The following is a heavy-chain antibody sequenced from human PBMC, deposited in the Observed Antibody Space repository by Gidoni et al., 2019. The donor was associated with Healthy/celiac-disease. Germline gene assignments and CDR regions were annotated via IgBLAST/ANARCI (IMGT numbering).Heavy chain of an antibody. J-gene: IGHJ4*02. CDR1: GFTFSNAW. D-gene: IGHD6-19*01. V-gene: IGHV3-15*01. Sequence: EVQLVESGGGLVKPGGSLRLSCAASGFTFSNAWMSWVRQAPGKGLEWVGRIKSKTDGGTTDYAAPVKGRFTISRDDSKNTLYLQMNSLKTEDTAVYYCTTAFVSSGWWYFDYWGQGTLVTVSS. CDR2: IKSKTDGGTT. CDR3: TTAFVSSGWWYFDY.